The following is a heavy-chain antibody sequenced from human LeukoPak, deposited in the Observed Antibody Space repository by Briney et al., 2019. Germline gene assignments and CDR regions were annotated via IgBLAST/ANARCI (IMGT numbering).Heavy chain of an antibody. CDR3: ARGPLEYSSSSDTFDV. Sequence: ASVKVSCKASGYTFTGYYMHWVRQAPGQGLEWMGIINPSGGSTSYAQKFQVRVTMTRDMSTSTVYMELSSLRSEDTAVYYCARGPLEYSSSSDTFDVWGQGTMVTVSS. CDR1: GYTFTGYY. J-gene: IGHJ3*01. CDR2: INPSGGST. D-gene: IGHD6-6*01. V-gene: IGHV1-46*01.